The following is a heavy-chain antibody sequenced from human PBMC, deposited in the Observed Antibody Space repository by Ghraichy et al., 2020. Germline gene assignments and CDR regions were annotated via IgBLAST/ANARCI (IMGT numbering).Heavy chain of an antibody. CDR2: IYHSGST. Sequence: SETLSLTCAVSGGSISSGGYSWSWIRQPPGKGLEWIGYIYHSGSTYYNPSLKSRVTISVDRSKNQFSLKLSSVNAADTAVYYCARGGVGATPFDYWGQGTLVTVSS. CDR1: GGSISSGGYS. D-gene: IGHD1-26*01. CDR3: ARGGVGATPFDY. J-gene: IGHJ4*02. V-gene: IGHV4-30-2*01.